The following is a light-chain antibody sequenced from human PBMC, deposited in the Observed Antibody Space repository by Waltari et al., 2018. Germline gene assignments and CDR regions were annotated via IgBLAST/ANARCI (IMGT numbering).Light chain of an antibody. J-gene: IGLJ3*02. V-gene: IGLV4-69*01. CDR1: SGHSSTV. CDR3: QTGGHGTWV. CDR2: VKSDGSH. Sequence: QLVLTQSPSASASLGASVKPTCTLSSGHSSTVIAWLKHQPEKGPRYLTKVKSDGSHSKGDEIPDRFSGSSSGTERYLTISSLQSEDEADYYCQTGGHGTWVFGGGTKLTVL.